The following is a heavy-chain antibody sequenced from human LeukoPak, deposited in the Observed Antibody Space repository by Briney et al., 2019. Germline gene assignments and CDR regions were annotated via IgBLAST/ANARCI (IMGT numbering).Heavy chain of an antibody. CDR3: AKDRISGQGGAARILDY. CDR2: MSGGGLST. Sequence: PGGSLRLSCGAPDSNIGTYAVTWVRQVPGKGLEWVSGMSGGGLSTYYAHSVKGRFTTSRDTSKNTFYLEMNSLGADDTALYYCAKDRISGQGGAARILDYWGQGILVTVSS. CDR1: DSNIGTYA. J-gene: IGHJ4*02. V-gene: IGHV3-23*01. D-gene: IGHD6-6*01.